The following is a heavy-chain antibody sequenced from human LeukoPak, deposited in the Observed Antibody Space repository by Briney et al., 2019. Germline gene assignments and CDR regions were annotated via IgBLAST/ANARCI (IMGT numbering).Heavy chain of an antibody. CDR2: IRSKAYGGTT. D-gene: IGHD2-15*01. CDR1: GFTFGDYA. J-gene: IGHJ4*02. CDR3: TRDDRYCSGGSCYSFDY. V-gene: IGHV3-49*05. Sequence: KTGGSLRLSCTASGFTFGDYAMSWFRQAPGKGLEWVGFIRSKAYGGTTEYAASVKGRFTISRDDSKSIAYLQMNSLKTEDTAVYYCTRDDRYCSGGSCYSFDYWGQGTLVTVSS.